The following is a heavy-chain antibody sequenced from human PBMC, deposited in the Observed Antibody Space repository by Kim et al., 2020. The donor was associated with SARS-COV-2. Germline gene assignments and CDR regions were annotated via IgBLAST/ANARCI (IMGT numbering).Heavy chain of an antibody. D-gene: IGHD1-26*01. CDR3: ARGADGTPYNWFDP. V-gene: IGHV3-30-3*01. CDR2: ISSDVSNK. CDR1: GFTFTNYA. Sequence: GGSLRLSCAASGFTFTNYALYWVRQAPGKGLEWVALISSDVSNKYYADSVKGRFTISRDNSKNTLYLQMNSLRAEDTAVYYCARGADGTPYNWFDPWGQGTLVTVSS. J-gene: IGHJ5*02.